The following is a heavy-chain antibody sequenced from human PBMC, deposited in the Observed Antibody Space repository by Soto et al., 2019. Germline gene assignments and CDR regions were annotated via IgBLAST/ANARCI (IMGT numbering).Heavy chain of an antibody. J-gene: IGHJ6*02. CDR1: GGSISRGGYY. Sequence: TLALTCTVSGGSISRGGYYWSWIRQHPGKGLEWIGYIYYSGSTYYNPSLKSRVTISVDTSKNQFSLKLSSVTAADTAVYYCARGGYSYGLSPSGTYGMDVWGQGTTVTVSS. CDR3: ARGGYSYGLSPSGTYGMDV. CDR2: IYYSGST. D-gene: IGHD5-18*01. V-gene: IGHV4-31*03.